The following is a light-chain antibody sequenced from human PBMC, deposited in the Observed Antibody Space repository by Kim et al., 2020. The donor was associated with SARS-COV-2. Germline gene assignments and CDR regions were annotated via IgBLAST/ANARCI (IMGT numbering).Light chain of an antibody. CDR1: QSISSW. V-gene: IGKV1-5*03. Sequence: ASVGDRVNIPCRASQSISSWLAWYQQKPGKAPKLLIYKASSLQSRVPSTFSGSGSGTEFTLTISSLQPDDFATYYCQQYNTYSRTSGQGTKVDIK. CDR3: QQYNTYSRT. CDR2: KAS. J-gene: IGKJ1*01.